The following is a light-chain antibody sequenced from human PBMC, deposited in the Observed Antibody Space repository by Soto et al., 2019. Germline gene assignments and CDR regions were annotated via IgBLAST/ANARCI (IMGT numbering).Light chain of an antibody. V-gene: IGKV3-20*01. CDR2: GAS. Sequence: EIVLTQSPGTLSLSPGERATLSCRASQSVSSNYLAWYQQKSGQAPRLLIYGASSRATGIPDRFSGSGSGTDFTLTISRLEPEDFAVYYWQQYGSSLFTFGPGTKVDIK. J-gene: IGKJ3*01. CDR1: QSVSSNY. CDR3: QQYGSSLFT.